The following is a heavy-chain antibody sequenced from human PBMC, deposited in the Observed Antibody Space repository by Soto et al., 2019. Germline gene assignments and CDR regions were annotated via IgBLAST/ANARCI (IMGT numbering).Heavy chain of an antibody. D-gene: IGHD6-19*01. CDR2: VSGTGDIT. V-gene: IGHV3-23*01. CDR1: GLTFSTYA. J-gene: IGHJ3*02. Sequence: EVQLLESGGGLVQPGGSLRLSCAASGLTFSTYAMTWVRQAPGKGLEWVSGVSGTGDITNYADYVKGRFTISRDNSKNTVYRQMNSLRAEDTAVYYCAKAHSSGWSIPDCFDIWGQGTMVTVSS. CDR3: AKAHSSGWSIPDCFDI.